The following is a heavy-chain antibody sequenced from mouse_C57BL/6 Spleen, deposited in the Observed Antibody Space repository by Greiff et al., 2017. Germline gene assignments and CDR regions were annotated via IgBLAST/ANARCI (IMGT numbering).Heavy chain of an antibody. D-gene: IGHD3-3*01. CDR2: ISSGSSTI. Sequence: EVKVEESGGGLVKPGGSLKLSCAASGFTFSDYGMHWVRQAPEKGLEWVAYISSGSSTIYYADTVKGRFTISRDNAKNTLFLQMTSLRSEDTAMYYCARGGRFAYWGQGTLVTVSA. CDR3: ARGGRFAY. J-gene: IGHJ3*01. CDR1: GFTFSDYG. V-gene: IGHV5-17*01.